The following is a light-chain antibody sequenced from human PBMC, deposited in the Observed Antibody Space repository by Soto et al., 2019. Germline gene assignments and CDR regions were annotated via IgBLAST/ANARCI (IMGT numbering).Light chain of an antibody. Sequence: EIVLTQSPGTLSLSPGDRATLSCRASQSVSSNFLAWYQQKPGQAPRLLIYGASIRATGIPDRFSGSGSGTDFTLTIRRLEPEDFAMYFCHQYGSSPRTFGQGTKXXXK. CDR1: QSVSSNF. V-gene: IGKV3-20*01. J-gene: IGKJ1*01. CDR3: HQYGSSPRT. CDR2: GAS.